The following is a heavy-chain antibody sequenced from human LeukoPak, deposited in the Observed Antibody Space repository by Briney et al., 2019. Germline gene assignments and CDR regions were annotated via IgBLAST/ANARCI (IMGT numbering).Heavy chain of an antibody. CDR3: ARGRHRGTFDP. D-gene: IGHD3-10*01. J-gene: IGHJ5*02. CDR2: IYSGGST. V-gene: IGHV3-66*01. Sequence: GGSLRLSCAASGFTVSGNYMSWARQAPGKGLEWVSVIYSGGSTYYADSVKGRFTNSRDNSKNTLYLQMNSLRAEDTAVYYCARGRHRGTFDPWGQGTLVTVSS. CDR1: GFTVSGNY.